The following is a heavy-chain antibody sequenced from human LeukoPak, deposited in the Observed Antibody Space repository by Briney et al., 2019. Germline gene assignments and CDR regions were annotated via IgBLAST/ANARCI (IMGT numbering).Heavy chain of an antibody. Sequence: GGSLTLSCAASGCTFSSYAIHWVRQAPGKGLEWVAVISSDGRDKHHADSVKGRFTISRDNSKNTLYLQTNSLRAEDTAVYYCAKDLRRIAAYYFDYWGQGTLVTVSS. CDR1: GCTFSSYA. D-gene: IGHD6-25*01. CDR2: ISSDGRDK. V-gene: IGHV3-30*18. CDR3: AKDLRRIAAYYFDY. J-gene: IGHJ4*02.